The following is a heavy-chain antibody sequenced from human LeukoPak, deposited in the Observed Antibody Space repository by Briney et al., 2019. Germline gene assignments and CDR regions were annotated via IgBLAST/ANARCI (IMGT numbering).Heavy chain of an antibody. J-gene: IGHJ4*02. CDR1: GFTFSNYW. V-gene: IGHV3-7*01. D-gene: IGHD3-10*01. CDR2: IKQDGSET. Sequence: GGSLRPSCAASGFTFSNYWMRWVRQAPGKGLEWVANIKQDGSETYYVDSVKGRFTISRDNAKNSLYLQMNSLRAEDTAVYYCARERDGSLDYWGQGTLVTVSS. CDR3: ARERDGSLDY.